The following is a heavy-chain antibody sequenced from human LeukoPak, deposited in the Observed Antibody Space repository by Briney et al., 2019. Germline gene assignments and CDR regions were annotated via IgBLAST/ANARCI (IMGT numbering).Heavy chain of an antibody. V-gene: IGHV3-23*01. CDR2: ISGNGDST. Sequence: GGSLRLSCATSQFNFNKFGMTWVRQAPGKGLEWVSSISGNGDSTQYSNSVLGRFAISRDNSKNTLYLQMSSLRAEDTAVYYCAKDPNGDYIGTFDIWDQGIMVTVSS. CDR3: AKDPNGDYIGTFDI. D-gene: IGHD4-17*01. CDR1: QFNFNKFG. J-gene: IGHJ3*02.